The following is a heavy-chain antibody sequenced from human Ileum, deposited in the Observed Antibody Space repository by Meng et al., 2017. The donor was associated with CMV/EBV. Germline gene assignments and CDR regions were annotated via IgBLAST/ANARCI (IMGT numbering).Heavy chain of an antibody. CDR1: GFALREHQ. Sequence: SCAASGFALREHQIDWVRQAPGKGLGWVGFVSTTFHGLITQYAASVNGRFTISRDDSKNTGYLQMNNLKTEDTARYYCADLGRASLDPWGQGTLVTVSS. CDR3: ADLGRASLDP. D-gene: IGHD1-1*01. J-gene: IGHJ5*02. CDR2: VSTTFHGLIT. V-gene: IGHV3-72*01.